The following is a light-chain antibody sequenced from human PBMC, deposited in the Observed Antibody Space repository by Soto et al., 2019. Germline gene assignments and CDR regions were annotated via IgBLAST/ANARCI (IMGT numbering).Light chain of an antibody. CDR2: GAS. CDR3: QQYNNWPPVT. V-gene: IGKV3-15*01. J-gene: IGKJ4*01. Sequence: EIVLTQSPATLSLSPGERATLSRRASQSVSSNLAWYQQKPGQAPRLLIYGASTRATGIPARFSGSGSGTEFTLTISSLQSEDFAVYYCQQYNNWPPVTFGGGTKVDIK. CDR1: QSVSSN.